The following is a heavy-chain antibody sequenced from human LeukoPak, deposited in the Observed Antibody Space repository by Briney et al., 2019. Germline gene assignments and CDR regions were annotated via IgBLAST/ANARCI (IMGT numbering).Heavy chain of an antibody. Sequence: SVKVSCKASGGTFRSYAISWVRQAPGQGLEWMGRIIPIFGIANYAQKFQGRVTITADKSTSTAYMELSSLRSEDTAVYYCARDQPSSDIVATIMYYFDYWGQGTLVTVSS. J-gene: IGHJ4*02. V-gene: IGHV1-69*04. D-gene: IGHD5-12*01. CDR1: GGTFRSYA. CDR2: IIPIFGIA. CDR3: ARDQPSSDIVATIMYYFDY.